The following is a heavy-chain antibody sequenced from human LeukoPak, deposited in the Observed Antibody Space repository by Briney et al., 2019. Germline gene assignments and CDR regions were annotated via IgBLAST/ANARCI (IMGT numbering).Heavy chain of an antibody. CDR1: GFTFSTYA. Sequence: GGSLRLSCAASGFTFSTYAMSWVRQAPGKGLEWVSSISGSGATTYYADSVKGRFTISRDSYKNTLYLQMSSLRVEDMAVYYCVKESTTSWLFDYWGQGTLVIVSS. J-gene: IGHJ4*02. D-gene: IGHD2-2*01. CDR3: VKESTTSWLFDY. V-gene: IGHV3-23*01. CDR2: ISGSGATT.